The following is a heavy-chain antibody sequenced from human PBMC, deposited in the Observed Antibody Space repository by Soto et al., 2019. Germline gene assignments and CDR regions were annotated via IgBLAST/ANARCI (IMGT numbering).Heavy chain of an antibody. D-gene: IGHD3-10*01. CDR2: IYYSGST. CDR3: ARGGLRVRGVIDDFDY. Sequence: QVQLQESGPGLVKPSETLSLTCTVSGGSISSYYWSWIRQPPGKGLEWIGYIYYSGSTNYNPSLKSRVTISVDTSKNQFALKLSSVTAADTAVYYCARGGLRVRGVIDDFDYWGQGTLVTVSS. J-gene: IGHJ4*02. CDR1: GGSISSYY. V-gene: IGHV4-59*01.